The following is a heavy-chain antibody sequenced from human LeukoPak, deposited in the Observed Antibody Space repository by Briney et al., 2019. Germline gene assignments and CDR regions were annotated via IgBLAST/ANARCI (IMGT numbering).Heavy chain of an antibody. Sequence: GGSLRLSCAASGFTFSGYGMHWVRQAPGKGLEWVAVIWYDGSNKYYADSVKGRFTISRDNSENTLYLQMNSLRAENTAVYYCARGRGGSYGGNSGHFDYWGQGTLVTVSS. J-gene: IGHJ4*02. D-gene: IGHD4-23*01. CDR3: ARGRGGSYGGNSGHFDY. V-gene: IGHV3-33*01. CDR1: GFTFSGYG. CDR2: IWYDGSNK.